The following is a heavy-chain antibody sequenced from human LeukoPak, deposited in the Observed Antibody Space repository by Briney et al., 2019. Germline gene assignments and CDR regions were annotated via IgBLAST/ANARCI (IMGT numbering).Heavy chain of an antibody. CDR3: ARDLRGLPAATYYFDY. D-gene: IGHD2-2*01. CDR2: MAYDGSNK. J-gene: IGHJ4*02. V-gene: IGHV3-30*04. Sequence: GGSLRLSCAASGFTFSSYAMHWVRQAPGKGLAWVAVMAYDGSNKYYADSVKGRFTISRDNSKNTPYLEMNSLRTEDTAVYYCARDLRGLPAATYYFDYWGQGVLVTVSS. CDR1: GFTFSSYA.